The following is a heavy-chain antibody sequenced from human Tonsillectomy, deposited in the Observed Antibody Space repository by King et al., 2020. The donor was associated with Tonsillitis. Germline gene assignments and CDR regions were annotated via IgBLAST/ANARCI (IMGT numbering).Heavy chain of an antibody. J-gene: IGHJ4*02. CDR2: MSSDGSNE. D-gene: IGHD3-22*01. CDR1: GFTFSDYA. V-gene: IGHV3-30*04. CDR3: ARDGGDISGYFPAY. Sequence: QVQLVESGGGVVQPGRSLRLSCAASGFTFSDYAMHWVRQAPGRGLEWVAIMSSDGSNEFYADSVKARFTISRDNSKNTLYLQMSSLRPEDTAMYYCARDGGDISGYFPAYWGQGTLVTVSS.